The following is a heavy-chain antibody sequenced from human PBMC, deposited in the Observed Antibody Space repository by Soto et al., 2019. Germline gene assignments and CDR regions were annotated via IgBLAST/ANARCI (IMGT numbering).Heavy chain of an antibody. CDR2: IYPGDSDT. D-gene: IGHD6-19*01. CDR1: VYSFSRYW. J-gene: IGHJ4*02. CDR3: ALHNSGWDIGY. V-gene: IGHV5-51*01. Sequence: PGESLKISCQGSVYSFSRYWIGWVRQMPGKGLEWMGVIYPGDSDTRYSPSFQGQVTISADKSISTAYLQWTSLRTSDNAIYYCALHNSGWDIGYWGQGTLVTVSS.